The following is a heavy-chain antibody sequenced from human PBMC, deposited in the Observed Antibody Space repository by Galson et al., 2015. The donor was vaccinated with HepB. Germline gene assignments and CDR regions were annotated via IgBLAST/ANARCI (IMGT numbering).Heavy chain of an antibody. CDR2: ISGSGGST. CDR1: GFTLSSYA. V-gene: IGHV3-23*01. J-gene: IGHJ4*02. CDR3: AKDGGSRIRWILTGSYYFDY. Sequence: SLRLSCAASGFTLSSYAMSWVRQAPGKGLEWVSAISGSGGSTYYADSVKGRFTISRDNSKNTLYLQMNSLRAEDTAVYYCAKDGGSRIRWILTGSYYFDYWGQGTLVTVSS. D-gene: IGHD3-9*01.